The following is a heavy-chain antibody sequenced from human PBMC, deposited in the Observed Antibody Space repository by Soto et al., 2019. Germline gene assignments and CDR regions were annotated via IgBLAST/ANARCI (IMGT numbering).Heavy chain of an antibody. D-gene: IGHD1-26*01. J-gene: IGHJ6*02. Sequence: SETLSLTCTVSGGSISSGGYYWRWIRQHPGKGLEWIGYIYYSGSTYYNPSLKSRVTISVDTSKNQFSLKLSSVTAADTAVYYCAREMYSGSYYSYYYGMDVWGQGTTVTVSS. CDR3: AREMYSGSYYSYYYGMDV. CDR1: GGSISSGGYY. CDR2: IYYSGST. V-gene: IGHV4-31*03.